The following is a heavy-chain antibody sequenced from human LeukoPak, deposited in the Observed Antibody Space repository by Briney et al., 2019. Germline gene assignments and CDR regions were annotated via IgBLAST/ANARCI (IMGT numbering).Heavy chain of an antibody. CDR1: GFTFSSYS. CDR3: ARLTGSKADGMDV. CDR2: IGHTGSIT. D-gene: IGHD1-14*01. V-gene: IGHV3-48*01. Sequence: GGSLRLSCAGSGFTFSSYSMNWVRHAPGKGLEWVSYIGHTGSITDYADSVKGRFTISRDNAKNSLYLQMNTLRAEDTAVYYCARLTGSKADGMDVWGQGTTVTVS. J-gene: IGHJ6*02.